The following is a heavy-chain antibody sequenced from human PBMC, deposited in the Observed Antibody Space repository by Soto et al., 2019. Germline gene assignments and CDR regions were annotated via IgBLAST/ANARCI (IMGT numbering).Heavy chain of an antibody. D-gene: IGHD6-13*01. Sequence: SETLSLTCTVSGGSISSSSYYWGWIRQPPGKGLEWIGSIYYSGSTYYNPSLKSRVTISVDTSTSTAYMELRSLRSDDTAVYYCARRTGSWYDWFDPWGQGTLVTVSS. V-gene: IGHV4-39*01. CDR3: ARRTGSWYDWFDP. J-gene: IGHJ5*02. CDR1: GGSISSSSYY. CDR2: IYYSGST.